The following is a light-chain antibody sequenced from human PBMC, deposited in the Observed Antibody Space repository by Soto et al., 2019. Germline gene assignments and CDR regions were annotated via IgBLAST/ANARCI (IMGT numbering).Light chain of an antibody. CDR2: GAS. CDR3: QQYGTSPWT. J-gene: IGKJ1*01. CDR1: QRVSSSY. Sequence: EIVLTQSPGPLSLSPGERATPSCRASQRVSSSYLAWYQHKPGQAPRLLIYGASSRATGIPDRFSGSGSGTDFTLTISRLEPEDFAVYYCQQYGTSPWTFGQGTKVEIK. V-gene: IGKV3-20*01.